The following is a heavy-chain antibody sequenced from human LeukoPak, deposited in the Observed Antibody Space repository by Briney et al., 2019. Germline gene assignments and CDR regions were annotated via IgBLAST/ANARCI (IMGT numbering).Heavy chain of an antibody. V-gene: IGHV3-30*01. CDR2: ISCDGSNK. J-gene: IGHJ3*02. CDR3: ARDFRDAFDI. Sequence: GGSLRLSCAASGFTFSSYAMHWVRQAPGKGLEWVAVISCDGSNKYYADSVKGRFTISRDNSKNTLYLQMNSLRAEDTAVYYCARDFRDAFDIWGQGTIVTVSS. CDR1: GFTFSSYA. D-gene: IGHD2/OR15-2a*01.